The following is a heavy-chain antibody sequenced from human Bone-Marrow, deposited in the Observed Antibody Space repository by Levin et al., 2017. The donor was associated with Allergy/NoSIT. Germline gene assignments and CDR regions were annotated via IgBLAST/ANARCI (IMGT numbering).Heavy chain of an antibody. CDR2: VYYSGST. CDR3: ARHANSWSGSWFDP. V-gene: IGHV4-59*08. CDR1: GGSLRSYY. Sequence: SETLSLTCTVSGGSLRSYYWSWVRQSPGKGLEWIGYVYYSGSTAYNPSLRSRATISVDTSKNLFSLRMNSVTAADTAVYYCARHANSWSGSWFDPWGQGTLVTVSS. D-gene: IGHD3-3*01. J-gene: IGHJ5*02.